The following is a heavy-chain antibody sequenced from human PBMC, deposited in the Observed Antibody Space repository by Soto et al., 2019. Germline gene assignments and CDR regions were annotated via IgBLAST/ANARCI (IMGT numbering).Heavy chain of an antibody. CDR3: ARSTYYYDSSGYYPDY. CDR2: IYYSGST. Sequence: PSETLSLTCTVSGGSVSSGSYCWSWIRQPPGKGLEWIGYIYYSGSTNYNPSLKSRVTISVDTSKNQFSLKLSSVTAADTAVYYCARSTYYYDSSGYYPDYWGQGTLVTVSS. CDR1: GGSVSSGSYC. D-gene: IGHD3-22*01. V-gene: IGHV4-61*01. J-gene: IGHJ4*02.